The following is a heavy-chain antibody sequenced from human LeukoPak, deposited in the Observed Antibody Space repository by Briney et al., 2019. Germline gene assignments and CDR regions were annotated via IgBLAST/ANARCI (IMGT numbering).Heavy chain of an antibody. Sequence: GSLRLSFAASGFTVSSHYMSWVRPAPGKGLEWVSVIYSGGSTYYANSVKGRFTISRDNSKNTLYLQMNSLRAEDTAVYYCARAPGLDFWSGYPPDFWGQGTLVTVSS. CDR3: ARAPGLDFWSGYPPDF. V-gene: IGHV3-66*02. CDR1: GFTVSSHY. CDR2: IYSGGST. J-gene: IGHJ4*02. D-gene: IGHD3-3*01.